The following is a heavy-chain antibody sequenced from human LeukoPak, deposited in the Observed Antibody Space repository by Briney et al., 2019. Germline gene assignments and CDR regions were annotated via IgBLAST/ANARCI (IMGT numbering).Heavy chain of an antibody. V-gene: IGHV3-33*01. CDR3: ARDPTAVSNQPQYYFDF. CDR2: IWYDGSNK. D-gene: IGHD4-17*01. J-gene: IGHJ4*02. CDR1: GFTFSSYG. Sequence: GRSLRLSCAASGFTFSSYGMHWVRQAPGKGLEWVAVIWYDGSNKYYADSVKGRFTISRDNSKNTLYLQMNSLRPEDTAVYYCARDPTAVSNQPQYYFDFWGQGTLVTVSS.